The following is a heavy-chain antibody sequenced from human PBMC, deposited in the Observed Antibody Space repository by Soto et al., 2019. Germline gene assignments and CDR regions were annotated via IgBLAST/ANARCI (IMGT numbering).Heavy chain of an antibody. CDR3: ASGATYSSGWSTPEGDAFDI. CDR1: GFTFSSYE. CDR2: ISSSGSTI. D-gene: IGHD6-19*01. V-gene: IGHV3-48*03. Sequence: AGGSLRLSCAASGFTFSSYEMNWVRQAPGKGLEWVSYISSSGSTIYYADSVKGRFTISRDNAKNSLYLQMNSLRAEDTAVYYSASGATYSSGWSTPEGDAFDIWGQGTMVTVSS. J-gene: IGHJ3*02.